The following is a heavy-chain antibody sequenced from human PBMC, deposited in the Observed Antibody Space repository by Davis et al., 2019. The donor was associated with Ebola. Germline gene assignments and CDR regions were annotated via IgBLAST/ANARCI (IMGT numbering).Heavy chain of an antibody. CDR2: IYYSGST. J-gene: IGHJ4*02. V-gene: IGHV4-31*03. Sequence: SETLSLTCTVSGGSISSGGYYWSWIRQHPGKGLEWIGYIYYSGSTNYNPSLKSRVTISVDKSKNQLSLNLSSVTAADTAVYYCARVPPDYWGQGILVTVSS. CDR1: GGSISSGGYY. CDR3: ARVPPDY.